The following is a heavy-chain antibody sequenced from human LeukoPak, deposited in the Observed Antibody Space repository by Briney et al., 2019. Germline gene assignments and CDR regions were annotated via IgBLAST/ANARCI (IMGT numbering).Heavy chain of an antibody. D-gene: IGHD5-24*01. CDR2: FNPTSGRT. J-gene: IGHJ4*02. V-gene: IGHV1-2*02. CDR1: GYPFTGYY. Sequence: ASVKVSCKASGYPFTGYYIHWVRQAPGQGLEWMGWFNPTSGRTKYAQKFEGRVTMIRDTSISTAYMEVSSLTSDDTAVYYCARAHGYNDLDYWGQGTLVTVSS. CDR3: ARAHGYNDLDY.